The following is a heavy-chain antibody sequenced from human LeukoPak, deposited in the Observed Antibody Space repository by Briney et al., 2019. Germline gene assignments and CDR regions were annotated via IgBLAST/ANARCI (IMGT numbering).Heavy chain of an antibody. D-gene: IGHD6-13*01. J-gene: IGHJ5*01. Sequence: GGSLRLSCAASGFTFSSYGMHWVRQAPGRGLEGVALIWYGGSNKYYADSVKGRFTISSDNSKDTLYLQMNSLRAEDTAVHNCARNSFNSNSTDWFDPCGQPPLATVPS. CDR2: IWYGGSNK. CDR3: ARNSFNSNSTDWFDP. V-gene: IGHV3-33*01. CDR1: GFTFSSYG.